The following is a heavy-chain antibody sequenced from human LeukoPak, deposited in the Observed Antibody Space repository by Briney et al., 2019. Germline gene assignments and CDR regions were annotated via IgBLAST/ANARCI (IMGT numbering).Heavy chain of an antibody. CDR2: ISSSGTTI. V-gene: IGHV3-48*01. CDR1: GFTFSSFG. Sequence: PGGSLRLSCAASGFTFSSFGMNWVRQAPGRGLEWVSYISSSGTTIYYADSVRGRFTISRDNAKNSLYLQVNSLRAEDTAVYYCARDRKGTTVVPAAMTFDPWGQGTLVTVSS. D-gene: IGHD2-2*01. J-gene: IGHJ5*02. CDR3: ARDRKGTTVVPAAMTFDP.